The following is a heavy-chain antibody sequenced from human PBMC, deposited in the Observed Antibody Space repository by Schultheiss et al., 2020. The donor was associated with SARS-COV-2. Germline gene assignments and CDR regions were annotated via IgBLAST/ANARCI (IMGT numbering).Heavy chain of an antibody. CDR1: GFTFSSYA. Sequence: GGSLRLSCAASGFTFSSYAMSWVRQAPGKGLEYVSAISSNGGSTYYANSVKGRFTISRDNSKNTLYLQMGSLRAEDMAVYYCAREMSYYDSSGYYGMDVWGQGTTVTVSS. CDR3: AREMSYYDSSGYYGMDV. D-gene: IGHD3-22*01. V-gene: IGHV3-64*01. J-gene: IGHJ6*02. CDR2: ISSNGGST.